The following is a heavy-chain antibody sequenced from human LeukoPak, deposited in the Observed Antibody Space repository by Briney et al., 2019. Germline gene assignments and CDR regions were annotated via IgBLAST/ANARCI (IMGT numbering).Heavy chain of an antibody. CDR3: ARGLFAGDCSSTSCSYDY. Sequence: SETLSLTCTVSGGSISPNLWSWIRQPPGKGLEWIGEINHSGSTNYNPSLKSRVTISVDTSKNQFSLKLSSVTAADTAVYYCARGLFAGDCSSTSCSYDYWGQGTLVTVSS. CDR1: GGSISPNL. J-gene: IGHJ4*02. D-gene: IGHD2-2*01. V-gene: IGHV4-34*01. CDR2: INHSGST.